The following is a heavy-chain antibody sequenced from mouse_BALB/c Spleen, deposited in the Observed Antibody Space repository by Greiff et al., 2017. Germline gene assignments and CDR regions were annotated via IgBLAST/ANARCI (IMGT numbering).Heavy chain of an antibody. CDR2: ISNLAYSI. J-gene: IGHJ2*01. CDR3: ARVYRYDGFDY. Sequence: EVQLVESGGGLVQPGGSRKLSCAASGFTFSDYGMAWVRQAPGKGPEWVAFISNLAYSIYYADTVTGRFTISRENAKNTLYLEMSSLRSEDTAMYYCARVYRYDGFDYWGQGTTLTVSS. V-gene: IGHV5-15*02. D-gene: IGHD2-14*01. CDR1: GFTFSDYG.